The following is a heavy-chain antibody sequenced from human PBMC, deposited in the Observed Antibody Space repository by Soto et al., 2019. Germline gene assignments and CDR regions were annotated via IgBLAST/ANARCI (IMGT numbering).Heavy chain of an antibody. V-gene: IGHV4-34*01. CDR1: GGSFSGYY. D-gene: IGHD2-15*01. CDR2: INHSGST. Sequence: KSSETLSLTCAVYGGSFSGYYWSWIRQPPGKGLEWIGEINHSGSTNYNPSLKSRVTISVDTSKNQFSLKLSSVTAADTAVYYCAKAPSKFGCSGGSCYSRWFNWFDPWGQGTLVTVSS. CDR3: AKAPSKFGCSGGSCYSRWFNWFDP. J-gene: IGHJ5*02.